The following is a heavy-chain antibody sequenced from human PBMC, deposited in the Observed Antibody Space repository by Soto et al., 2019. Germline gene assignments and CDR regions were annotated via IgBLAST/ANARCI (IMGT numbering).Heavy chain of an antibody. CDR3: ARHEYSGTLNPYNCSDP. D-gene: IGHD5-12*01. Sequence: RHSTKKRLEWMGWIRTYNGDTNYAQKFQGRVTMTTDTSASTAYMELRSLRSDDTAVYYCARHEYSGTLNPYNCSDPLLQRTPVTGTS. CDR2: IRTYNGDT. V-gene: IGHV1-18*01. J-gene: IGHJ5*02.